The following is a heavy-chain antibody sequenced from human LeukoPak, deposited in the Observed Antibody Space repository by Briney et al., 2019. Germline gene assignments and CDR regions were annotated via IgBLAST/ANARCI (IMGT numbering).Heavy chain of an antibody. CDR1: GGSISSGGYY. Sequence: SETLSLTCTVSGGSISSGGYYWSWIRQHPGKGLEWIGYIYYSGSAYYNPSLKSRVTISVDTSKNQFSLKLSSVTAADTAVYYCARVTHSSGWLRALYYYYGMDVWGQGTTVTVSS. CDR2: IYYSGSA. J-gene: IGHJ6*02. CDR3: ARVTHSSGWLRALYYYYGMDV. V-gene: IGHV4-61*08. D-gene: IGHD6-19*01.